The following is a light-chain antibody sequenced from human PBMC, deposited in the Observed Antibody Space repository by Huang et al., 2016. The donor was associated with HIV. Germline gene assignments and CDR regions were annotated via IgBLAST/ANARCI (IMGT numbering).Light chain of an antibody. CDR1: QSVNNK. V-gene: IGKV3-15*01. J-gene: IGKJ1*01. Sequence: EIVMTQFPGPGSVSPGERATLSCRASQSVNNKLAWYQQKPGQAPRLLIYGPSTRAAGSPARFSGSGSGTEFTLTITSLQSEEFAVYYCQQYNDWPRTFGQGTKVEIK. CDR2: GPS. CDR3: QQYNDWPRT.